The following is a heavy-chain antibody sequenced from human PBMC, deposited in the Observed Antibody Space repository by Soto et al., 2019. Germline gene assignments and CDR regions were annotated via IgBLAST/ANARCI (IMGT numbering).Heavy chain of an antibody. Sequence: PGGSLRLSCAASGFTVSGNYMTWVRQAPGKGLEWVSVIYSGGSTYYADSVKGRFTVSRHNSENTLYLQMSTLGVEDTAVYYCTRGGEAGTPDYWGQGTLVTVSS. CDR1: GFTVSGNY. CDR2: IYSGGST. J-gene: IGHJ4*02. V-gene: IGHV3-53*01. CDR3: TRGGEAGTPDY. D-gene: IGHD2-15*01.